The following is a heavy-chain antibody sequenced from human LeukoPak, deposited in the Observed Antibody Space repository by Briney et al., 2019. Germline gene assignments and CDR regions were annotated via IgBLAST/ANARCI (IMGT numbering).Heavy chain of an antibody. J-gene: IGHJ4*02. CDR2: IHHRGTT. Sequence: SETLSLTCIVSGGSISTNTYYWGWIRLPPGKGLEWIGEIHHRGTTHYNPSLRSRVTISVDTSKNQFSLRLTSVTAADTAVYYCARVTYNGYQHFDYWGQGNLVTVS. CDR3: ARVTYNGYQHFDY. D-gene: IGHD3-10*01. V-gene: IGHV4-39*07. CDR1: GGSISTNTYY.